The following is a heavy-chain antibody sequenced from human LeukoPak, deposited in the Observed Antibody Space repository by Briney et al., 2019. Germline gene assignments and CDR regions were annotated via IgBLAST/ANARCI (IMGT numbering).Heavy chain of an antibody. CDR1: GFTFSSYA. D-gene: IGHD5-24*01. CDR3: AKDLGDGYNYIYYYYYYGMDV. V-gene: IGHV3-23*01. J-gene: IGHJ6*02. Sequence: GGSLRLSCAASGFTFSSYAMSWVRQAPGKGLEWVSAISGSGGSTYYADSVKGRFTISRDNSKNTLYLQMNSLRAEDTAVYYCAKDLGDGYNYIYYYYYYGMDVWGQGTTVTVSS. CDR2: ISGSGGST.